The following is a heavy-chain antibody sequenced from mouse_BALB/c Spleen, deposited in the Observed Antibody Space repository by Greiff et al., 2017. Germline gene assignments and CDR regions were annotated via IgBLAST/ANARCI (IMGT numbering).Heavy chain of an antibody. CDR1: GYTFTSYW. D-gene: IGHD1-1*01. V-gene: IGHV1-69*02. CDR2: IDPSDSYT. CDR3: ARERTTVRYYYAMDY. Sequence: VQLQQPGAELVKPGASVKLSCKASGYTFTSYWMHWVKQRPGQGLEWIGEIDPSDSYTNYNQKFKGKATLTVDKSSSTAYMQLSSLTSEDSAVYYCARERTTVRYYYAMDYWGQGTSVTVSS. J-gene: IGHJ4*01.